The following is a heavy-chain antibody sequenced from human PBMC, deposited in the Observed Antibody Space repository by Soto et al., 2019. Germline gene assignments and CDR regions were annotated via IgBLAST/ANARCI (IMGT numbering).Heavy chain of an antibody. J-gene: IGHJ4*02. CDR1: GLTFSSYC. V-gene: IGHV3-74*01. Sequence: EVQLVESGGGLVQPGGSLRLSCAASGLTFSSYCMHWVRQAPGKGLVWVSRINSAGSSTSYADSVKGRFTISRDNAKNTLYLQMNSLRAEDTAVYYCALSHTVTTDYWGQGTLVTVSS. CDR3: ALSHTVTTDY. CDR2: INSAGSST. D-gene: IGHD4-17*01.